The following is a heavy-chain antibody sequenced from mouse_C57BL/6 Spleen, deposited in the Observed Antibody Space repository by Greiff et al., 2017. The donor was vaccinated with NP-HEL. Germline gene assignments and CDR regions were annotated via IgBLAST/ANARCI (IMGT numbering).Heavy chain of an antibody. CDR2: IDPSDSYT. CDR1: GYTFTSYW. CDR3: ARYYYGSSPYYFDY. V-gene: IGHV1-50*01. J-gene: IGHJ2*01. D-gene: IGHD1-1*01. Sequence: QVQLQQPGAELVKPGASVKLSCKASGYTFTSYWMQWVKQRPGQGLEWIGEIDPSDSYTNYNQKFKGKATLTVDTSSSTAYMQLRSLTSEDSAVYYCARYYYGSSPYYFDYWGQGTTLTVSS.